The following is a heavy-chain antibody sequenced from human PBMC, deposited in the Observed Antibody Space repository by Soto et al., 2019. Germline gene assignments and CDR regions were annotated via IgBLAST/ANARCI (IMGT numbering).Heavy chain of an antibody. Sequence: QVQRVQSGAEVKKPGASVKVSCKASGYTFTSYDINWVRQATGQGLEWMGWMSPNSGNTGYAQKFQGRVTMPRNTYISTAYMELRSLRAEDTAVYYCAGTLYGHNVDYWRQGTLVTVSS. D-gene: IGHD4-17*01. J-gene: IGHJ4*02. CDR3: AGTLYGHNVDY. V-gene: IGHV1-8*01. CDR2: MSPNSGNT. CDR1: GYTFTSYD.